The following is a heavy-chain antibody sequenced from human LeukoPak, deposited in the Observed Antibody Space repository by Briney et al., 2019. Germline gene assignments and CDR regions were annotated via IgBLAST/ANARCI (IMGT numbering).Heavy chain of an antibody. J-gene: IGHJ4*02. CDR2: ISGSDGST. CDR1: GFPFSSYW. Sequence: GGSLRLSCVASGFPFSSYWMTWVRQAPGKGLEWFSAISGSDGSTYYADSVKGRFTISRDNSKNTLYLQMNSLRVEDTAVYYCAKFVGSGWYNFDYWGQGTLVTVSS. CDR3: AKFVGSGWYNFDY. V-gene: IGHV3-23*01. D-gene: IGHD6-19*01.